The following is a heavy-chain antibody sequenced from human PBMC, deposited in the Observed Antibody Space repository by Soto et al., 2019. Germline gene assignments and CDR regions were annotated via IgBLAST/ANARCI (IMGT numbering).Heavy chain of an antibody. CDR1: GYTFTSYS. J-gene: IGHJ4*02. V-gene: IGHV1-3*01. CDR2: INAGNSDT. CDR3: ARDFSMAVVAPGY. D-gene: IGHD3-22*01. Sequence: GASVKVSCKASGYTFTSYSMHWVRQAPGQRLEWMGWINAGNSDTKYSQKFQGRVTITSDTSASTAYMELSSLRSEDTAVYYCARDFSMAVVAPGYWGQGTLVTVSS.